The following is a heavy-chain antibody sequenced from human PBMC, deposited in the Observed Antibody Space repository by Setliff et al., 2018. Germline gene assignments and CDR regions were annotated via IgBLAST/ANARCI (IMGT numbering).Heavy chain of an antibody. V-gene: IGHV1-2*02. J-gene: IGHJ4*02. D-gene: IGHD5-18*01. CDR3: ATFRGYTYGYDY. CDR1: GSTVTESS. Sequence: ASVKVSCKVSGSTVTESSMHWVRQAPGQGLEWMGWINANTGGTREVQKFQGRVTMTRDTSIDTAYMEVNRLTYDDTAVYYCATFRGYTYGYDYWGQGTLVTVSS. CDR2: INANTGGT.